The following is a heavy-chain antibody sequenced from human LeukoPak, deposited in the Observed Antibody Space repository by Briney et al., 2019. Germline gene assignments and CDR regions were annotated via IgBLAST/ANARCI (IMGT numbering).Heavy chain of an antibody. CDR1: GGSIISYGYY. Sequence: SETLSLTCSVSGGSIISYGYYWTWIRQYPGKGLEWIGNIFYNGTTYYNPSFKGRVTVSGDTSKNQFSLNLNSLTAADTAAYYCARDRMDTALAFFFDYWGQGTLVTVSS. V-gene: IGHV4-31*03. D-gene: IGHD5-18*01. J-gene: IGHJ4*02. CDR3: ARDRMDTALAFFFDY. CDR2: IFYNGTT.